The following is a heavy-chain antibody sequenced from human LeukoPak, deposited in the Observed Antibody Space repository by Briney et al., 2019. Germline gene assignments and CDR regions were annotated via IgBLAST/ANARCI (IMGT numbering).Heavy chain of an antibody. V-gene: IGHV4-61*02. J-gene: IGHJ4*02. CDR3: ARGRLLWFGELSYPYEFDY. CDR2: IYTSGST. D-gene: IGHD3-10*01. CDR1: GGSISSGSYY. Sequence: SQTLSLTCTVSGGSISSGSYYWSWIRQPAGKGLEWIGRIYTSGSTNYNPSLRSRVTISVDTSKNQFSLKLSSVTAADTAVYYCARGRLLWFGELSYPYEFDYWGQGTLVTVSS.